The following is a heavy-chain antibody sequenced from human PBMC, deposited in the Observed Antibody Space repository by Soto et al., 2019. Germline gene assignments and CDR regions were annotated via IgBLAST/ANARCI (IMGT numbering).Heavy chain of an antibody. CDR2: IWRDGSEE. J-gene: IGHJ4*02. D-gene: IGHD1-7*01. Sequence: GGSLRLSCAASGFTFSDFGMHWVRQVPGKGLEWVSIIWRDGSEEYYADSVKGRFAISRDNSKNTLYLRMDSLRPEDTAVYYCARDGIAGTAFRGYLDYWGPGTLVTVSS. V-gene: IGHV3-33*01. CDR1: GFTFSDFG. CDR3: ARDGIAGTAFRGYLDY.